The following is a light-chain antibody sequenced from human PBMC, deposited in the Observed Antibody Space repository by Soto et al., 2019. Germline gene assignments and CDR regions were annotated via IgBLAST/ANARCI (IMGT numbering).Light chain of an antibody. CDR2: AAS. CDR1: QSISSY. Sequence: IPKNQSTPPLSASEGDRVTITCRASQSISSYLNWYQQKPGKAPKLLIYAASSLQSGVPSRFSGSGSGTDFTLTISSLQPEDFATYYCQQSYSTPITVGQGTRLEI. J-gene: IGKJ5*01. CDR3: QQSYSTPIT. V-gene: IGKV1-39*01.